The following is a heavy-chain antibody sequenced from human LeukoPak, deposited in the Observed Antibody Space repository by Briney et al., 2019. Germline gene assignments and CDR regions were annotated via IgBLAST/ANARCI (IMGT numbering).Heavy chain of an antibody. J-gene: IGHJ3*01. V-gene: IGHV3-23*01. Sequence: GGSLRLSCAASGFPFNYYSMNWVRQAPGKGLEWVSAITGTGGSTYYVASVKGRFTVSRDNSRNTLYLQMSSLRAEDSAMYYCAKVRDTRDWYKDAFDVWGQGTRVTVSS. CDR3: AKVRDTRDWYKDAFDV. CDR2: ITGTGGST. D-gene: IGHD6-19*01. CDR1: GFPFNYYS.